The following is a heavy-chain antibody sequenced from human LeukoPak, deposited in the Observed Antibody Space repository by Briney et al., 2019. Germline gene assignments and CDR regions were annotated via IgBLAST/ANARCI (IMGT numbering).Heavy chain of an antibody. V-gene: IGHV3-23*01. Sequence: HPGGSLRLSCAASGFTFSSYAMGWVRQAPGKGLEWVSAISGSGGSTYYADSVKGRFSISRDNSKNTLYLLMNSLRAEDTAVYYCAKDPQWELPSPFDHWGQGTLVTVSS. D-gene: IGHD1-26*01. CDR3: AKDPQWELPSPFDH. CDR2: ISGSGGST. J-gene: IGHJ4*02. CDR1: GFTFSSYA.